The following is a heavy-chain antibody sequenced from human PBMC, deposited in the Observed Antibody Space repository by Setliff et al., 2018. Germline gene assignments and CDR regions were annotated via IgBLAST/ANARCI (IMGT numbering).Heavy chain of an antibody. V-gene: IGHV1-69*06. CDR1: GGTFSSYA. D-gene: IGHD5-12*01. J-gene: IGHJ4*02. CDR3: ANVYSGYD. CDR2: ISPIFGTA. Sequence: ASVKVSCKASGGTFSSYAISWVRQAPGQGLEWMGRISPIFGTANYAQKFQGRVTMTEDTSTDTAYMELSSPRSEDTAVYYCANVYSGYDWGQGTLVTVSS.